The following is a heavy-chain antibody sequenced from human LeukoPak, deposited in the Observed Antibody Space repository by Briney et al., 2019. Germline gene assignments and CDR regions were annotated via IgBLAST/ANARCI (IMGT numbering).Heavy chain of an antibody. V-gene: IGHV4-59*08. CDR3: ASHTAAGTHDDAFDI. CDR1: GGSISSYY. CDR2: IYYSGST. D-gene: IGHD6-13*01. J-gene: IGHJ3*02. Sequence: PSETLSLTCTVSGGSISSYYWSWIRQPPGKGLEWIGYIYYSGSTNYNPSLKSRVTISVDTSKNQFSLKLSSVTAADTAAYYCASHTAAGTHDDAFDIWGQGTMVTVSS.